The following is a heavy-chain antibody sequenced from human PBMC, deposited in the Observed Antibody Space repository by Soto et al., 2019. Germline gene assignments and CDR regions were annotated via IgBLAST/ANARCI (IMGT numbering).Heavy chain of an antibody. Sequence: GGSLRLSCAASGFTFSSYGMHWVRQAPGKGLEWVAVISYDGSNKYYADSVKGRFTISRDNSKNTLYLQMNSLRAEDTAVYYCAKDLEYNRNYWDYWGQGTLVTVSS. J-gene: IGHJ4*02. V-gene: IGHV3-30*18. D-gene: IGHD1-20*01. CDR3: AKDLEYNRNYWDY. CDR1: GFTFSSYG. CDR2: ISYDGSNK.